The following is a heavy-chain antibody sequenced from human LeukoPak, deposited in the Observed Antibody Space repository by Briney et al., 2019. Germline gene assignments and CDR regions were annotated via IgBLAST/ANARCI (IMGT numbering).Heavy chain of an antibody. J-gene: IGHJ6*02. V-gene: IGHV4-34*01. CDR3: ARARIVVVPAAIRSTYYYYGMDV. CDR1: GGSFSGYY. CDR2: INHSGST. Sequence: SETLSLTCAVYGGSFSGYYWSWIRQPPGKGLEWIGEINHSGSTNYNPSLKSRVTISVDTSKNQFSLKLSSVTAADTAVYYCARARIVVVPAAIRSTYYYYGMDVWGQGTTVTVSS. D-gene: IGHD2-2*01.